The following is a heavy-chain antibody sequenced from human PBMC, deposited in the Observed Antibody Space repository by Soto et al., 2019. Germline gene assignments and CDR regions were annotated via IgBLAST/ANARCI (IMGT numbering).Heavy chain of an antibody. CDR3: AAYCSGGTCNAKDWFDP. CDR2: IYYSGSA. D-gene: IGHD2-15*01. V-gene: IGHV4-39*01. J-gene: IGHJ5*02. CDR1: GGSISSSSYY. Sequence: SETLSLTCTVSGGSISSSSYYWGWIRQPSGKGLEWIGNIYYSGSAFYNPSLKSRVTISVDTSKNQFSLKMISVTVADTAVYYCAAYCSGGTCNAKDWFDPWGQGTLVTVSS.